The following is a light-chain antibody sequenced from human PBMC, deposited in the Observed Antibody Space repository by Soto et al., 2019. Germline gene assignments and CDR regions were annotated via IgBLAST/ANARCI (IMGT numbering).Light chain of an antibody. CDR1: QSVSSNY. J-gene: IGKJ1*01. CDR3: QQYGSSPWT. Sequence: EIVLTQSPGTLSLSPGERATLSCRASQSVSSNYLAWYQQKTWPGSRPLIYGASSRATGIPDRFSGSGAGTDFTLTISRLESEDFAVYYCQQYGSSPWTFGQGTKVEIK. V-gene: IGKV3-20*01. CDR2: GAS.